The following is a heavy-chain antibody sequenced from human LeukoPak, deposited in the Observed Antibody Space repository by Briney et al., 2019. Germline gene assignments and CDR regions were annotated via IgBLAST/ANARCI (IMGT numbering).Heavy chain of an antibody. CDR2: ISYDGSNK. V-gene: IGHV3-30-3*01. J-gene: IGHJ4*02. D-gene: IGHD3-16*02. CDR3: ARGDYVWGSYRHFDY. Sequence: GGSLRLSCAASGFTFSSYAMHWVRQAPGKGLEWVAVISYDGSNKYYADSVKGRFTISRDNSKNTLYLQMNSLRAEDTAVYYCARGDYVWGSYRHFDYWGQGTLVTVSS. CDR1: GFTFSSYA.